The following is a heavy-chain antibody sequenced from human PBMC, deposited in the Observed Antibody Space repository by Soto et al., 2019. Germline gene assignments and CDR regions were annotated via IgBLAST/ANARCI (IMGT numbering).Heavy chain of an antibody. D-gene: IGHD5-12*01. V-gene: IGHV1-69*06. J-gene: IGHJ5*02. CDR3: ARDLGTEYSDP. CDR2: IIPIFGTA. Sequence: SVKGYCTGSGGAFSRYAISWVRQAPGQGLEWMGGIIPIFGTANYAQKFQGRLTITADTSTGKAYMELTTLTPDDTAVYFCARDLGTEYSDPWGQGNLVTVTS. CDR1: GGAFSRYA.